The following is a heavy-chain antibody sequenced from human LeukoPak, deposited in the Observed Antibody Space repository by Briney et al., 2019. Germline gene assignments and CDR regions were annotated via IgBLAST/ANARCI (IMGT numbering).Heavy chain of an antibody. V-gene: IGHV4-61*02. CDR1: GGSISSGSYY. D-gene: IGHD5-18*01. J-gene: IGHJ5*02. Sequence: SETLSLTCTVSGGSISSGSYYWSWIRQPAGKGLERIGRIYTSGSTNYNPSLKSRVTISVDTSKNQFSLKLSSVTAADTAVYYCARDHGGYPNWFDPWGQGTLVTVSS. CDR3: ARDHGGYPNWFDP. CDR2: IYTSGST.